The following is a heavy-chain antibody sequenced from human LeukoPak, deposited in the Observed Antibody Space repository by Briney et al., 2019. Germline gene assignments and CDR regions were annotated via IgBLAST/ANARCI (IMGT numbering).Heavy chain of an antibody. CDR1: GYTFTSYG. V-gene: IGHV1-18*01. CDR2: ISAYNGNT. D-gene: IGHD6-13*01. J-gene: IGHJ6*02. CDR3: ARDGGVIAAAGSYYYYGMDV. Sequence: ASVKVSCKASGYTFTSYGISWVRQAPGQGLEWMGWISAYNGNTNYAQKLQGRVTMTTDTSTSTAYMELRSLRSDDTAVYYCARDGGVIAAAGSYYYYGMDVWGQGTTVTVSS.